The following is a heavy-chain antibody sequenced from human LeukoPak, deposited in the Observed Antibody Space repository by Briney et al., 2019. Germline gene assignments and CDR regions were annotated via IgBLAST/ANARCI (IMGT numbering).Heavy chain of an antibody. Sequence: ASVKVSCKASGYTFTGHYMQWVRQAPGQGLEWMGWINPNSGNTGYAQKFQGRATMTRNTSISTAYMELSSLRSEDTAVYYCARSHPGLRYFDWLLFKRRGVNWFDPWGQGTLVTVSS. CDR3: ARSHPGLRYFDWLLFKRRGVNWFDP. J-gene: IGHJ5*02. D-gene: IGHD3-9*01. V-gene: IGHV1-8*02. CDR1: GYTFTGHY. CDR2: INPNSGNT.